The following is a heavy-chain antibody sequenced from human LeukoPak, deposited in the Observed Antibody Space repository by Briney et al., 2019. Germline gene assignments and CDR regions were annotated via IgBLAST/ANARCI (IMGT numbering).Heavy chain of an antibody. V-gene: IGHV3-23*01. J-gene: IGHJ5*02. CDR3: AKGSGSGWYGWFAP. D-gene: IGHD6-19*01. CDR1: GFTFSSYA. Sequence: GGSLRLSCAASGFTFSSYAMSWVRQAPGRGLEWVSSIDASGGSTYYADSVKGRFTISRDNSKNTFYLQINSLRADDTAVYYCAKGSGSGWYGWFAPWGQGTLVTVSS. CDR2: IDASGGST.